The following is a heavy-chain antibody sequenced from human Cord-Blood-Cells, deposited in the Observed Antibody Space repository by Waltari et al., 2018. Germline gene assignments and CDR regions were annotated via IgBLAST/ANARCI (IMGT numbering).Heavy chain of an antibody. Sequence: QLQLQESGSGLVKPSQTLSLTCAVSGGSISSGAYSWSWIRQPPGRGLEWIGYIYHSGSTYYNPSLKSRVTISVDRSKNQFSLKLSSVTAADTAVYYCARDRKDFWSGYYYYYGMDVWGQGTTVTVSS. CDR2: IYHSGST. CDR1: GGSISSGAYS. V-gene: IGHV4-30-2*01. J-gene: IGHJ6*02. CDR3: ARDRKDFWSGYYYYYGMDV. D-gene: IGHD3-3*01.